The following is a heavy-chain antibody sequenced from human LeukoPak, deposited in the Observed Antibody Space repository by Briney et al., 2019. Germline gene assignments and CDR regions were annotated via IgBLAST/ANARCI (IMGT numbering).Heavy chain of an antibody. CDR1: GFTFGDYP. CDR2: IRSKAYGGTT. CDR3: TRTTTPDRDYEILTGYYNRRNYYYMDV. D-gene: IGHD3-9*01. Sequence: GGSLRLSCTASGFTFGDYPMSWVRQAPGKGLEWVGFIRSKAYGGTTEYAASVKGRLTVSRDDSKSIAYLQMTSLRTEDTAVYYCTRTTTPDRDYEILTGYYNRRNYYYMDVWGKGTTVTISS. V-gene: IGHV3-49*04. J-gene: IGHJ6*03.